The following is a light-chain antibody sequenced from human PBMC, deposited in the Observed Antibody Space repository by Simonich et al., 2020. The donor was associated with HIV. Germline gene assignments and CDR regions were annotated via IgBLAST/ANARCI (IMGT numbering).Light chain of an antibody. CDR1: QGISNW. Sequence: DIQMTQSPSSLSASVGDRVTITCRASQGISNWLAWYQQKPGKAPKLLIYAASSLQSGVPSRFSGSGSGTEFTLTISSLQPDDFGTYYCQQYNSYSKGYIFGQGTKLEIK. V-gene: IGKV1D-16*01. J-gene: IGKJ2*01. CDR2: AAS. CDR3: QQYNSYSKGYI.